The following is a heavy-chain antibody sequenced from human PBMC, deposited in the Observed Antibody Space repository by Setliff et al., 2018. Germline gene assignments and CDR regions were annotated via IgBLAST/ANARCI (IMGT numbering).Heavy chain of an antibody. Sequence: PSETLSLTCTVSGGSISSGSYYWGWIRQPPGKGLEWIGSIYYSGSTYYNPSLKSRVTISVDTSKNQFSLKLSSVTAADTAVYYCARLSQGDGYNYRYYFDYWGQGTLVTVSS. J-gene: IGHJ4*02. CDR1: GGSISSGSYY. CDR3: ARLSQGDGYNYRYYFDY. V-gene: IGHV4-39*01. CDR2: IYYSGST. D-gene: IGHD1-1*01.